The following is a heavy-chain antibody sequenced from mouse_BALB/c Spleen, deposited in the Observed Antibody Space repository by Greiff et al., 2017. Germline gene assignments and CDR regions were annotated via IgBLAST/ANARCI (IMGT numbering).Heavy chain of an antibody. Sequence: VQLQQSGPGLVKPSQSLSLTCTATGYSITSDYVWNWIRQFPGNKLEWMGYISYSGSTSYNPSLKSRISITRDTSKNQFFLQLNSVTTEDTATYYCARDGNYGGDYWGQGTSVTVSS. D-gene: IGHD2-1*01. V-gene: IGHV3-2*02. J-gene: IGHJ4*01. CDR1: GYSITSDYV. CDR2: ISYSGST. CDR3: ARDGNYGGDY.